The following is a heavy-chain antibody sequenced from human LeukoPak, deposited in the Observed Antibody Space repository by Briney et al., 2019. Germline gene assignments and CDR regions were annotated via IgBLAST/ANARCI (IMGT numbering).Heavy chain of an antibody. CDR2: IYTSGST. Sequence: SQTLSLTCTVSGGSISSGSYYWSWIRQPAGKGLEWIGRIYTSGSTNYNPSLKSRVTISVDTSKNQFSLKLSSVTAADTAVYYCARDSFGGITLDAFDIWGQGTMVTVSS. CDR3: ARDSFGGITLDAFDI. D-gene: IGHD3-3*01. CDR1: GGSISSGSYY. V-gene: IGHV4-61*02. J-gene: IGHJ3*02.